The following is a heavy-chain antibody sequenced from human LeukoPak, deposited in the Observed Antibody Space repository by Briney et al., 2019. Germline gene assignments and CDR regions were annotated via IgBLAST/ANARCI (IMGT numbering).Heavy chain of an antibody. CDR1: GGSISSSNW. J-gene: IGHJ1*01. CDR3: ATAAYYYDSSGFPY. D-gene: IGHD3-22*01. V-gene: IGHV4-4*02. Sequence: SETLSLTCAVSGGSISSSNWWSWVRQPPGKGLEWIGEIYHSGSTNYNPSLKSRVTISVDKSKNQFSLKLSSVTAADTAVYYCATAAYYYDSSGFPYWGQGTLVTVSS. CDR2: IYHSGST.